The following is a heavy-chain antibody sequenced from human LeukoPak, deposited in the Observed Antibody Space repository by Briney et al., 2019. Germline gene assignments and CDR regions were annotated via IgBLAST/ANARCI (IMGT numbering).Heavy chain of an antibody. V-gene: IGHV3-30-3*01. J-gene: IGHJ4*02. Sequence: GGSLRLSCAASGFTFSSYAMHWVRQAPGKGLEWVAVISYDGSNKYYADSVKGRSTISRDNSKNTLYLQMNSLRAEDTAVYYCARDPNSMHWGLFDYWGQGTLVTVSS. CDR2: ISYDGSNK. D-gene: IGHD3-16*01. CDR3: ARDPNSMHWGLFDY. CDR1: GFTFSSYA.